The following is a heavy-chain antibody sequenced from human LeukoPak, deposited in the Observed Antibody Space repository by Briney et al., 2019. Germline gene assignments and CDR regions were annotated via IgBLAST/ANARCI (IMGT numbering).Heavy chain of an antibody. CDR2: ISYDGSNK. J-gene: IGHJ5*02. CDR1: GFTFSSYA. Sequence: QPGRSLRLSCAASGFTFSSYAMHWVRQAPGKGLEWVAVISYDGSNKYYAASVKGRFTISRDNSKNTLYLQMNSLRAEDTAVYYCARAGDSSSWYAWFDPWGQGTLVTVSS. D-gene: IGHD6-13*01. V-gene: IGHV3-30-3*01. CDR3: ARAGDSSSWYAWFDP.